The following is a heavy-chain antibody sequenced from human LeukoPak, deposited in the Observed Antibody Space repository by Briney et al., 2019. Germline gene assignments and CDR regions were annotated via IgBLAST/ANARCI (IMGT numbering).Heavy chain of an antibody. V-gene: IGHV4-59*01. CDR2: IYYSGST. D-gene: IGHD3-16*01. J-gene: IGHJ6*03. CDR3: ARGGGYGYYYYYMDV. Sequence: ETLSLTCTVSGGSIRSYWSWIRQPPGKGLEWIGYIYYSGSTNYNPSLRSRVTISVDTSKNQFSLKLSSVTAADTAVYYCARGGGYGYYYYYMDVWGKGTTVTISS. CDR1: GGSIRSY.